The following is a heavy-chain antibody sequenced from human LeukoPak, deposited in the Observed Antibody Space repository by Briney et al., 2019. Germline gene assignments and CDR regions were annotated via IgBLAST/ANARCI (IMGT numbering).Heavy chain of an antibody. Sequence: GASVKVSCKASGYTFTGYYMHWVRQAPGQGLEWMGWINPNSGGTNYAQKFQGRVTMTRDTAISTAYMELSRLRSDDTAVYYCAGSRYYYDSSGYSNFDYWGQGTLVTVSS. D-gene: IGHD3-22*01. CDR2: INPNSGGT. CDR3: AGSRYYYDSSGYSNFDY. J-gene: IGHJ4*02. CDR1: GYTFTGYY. V-gene: IGHV1-2*02.